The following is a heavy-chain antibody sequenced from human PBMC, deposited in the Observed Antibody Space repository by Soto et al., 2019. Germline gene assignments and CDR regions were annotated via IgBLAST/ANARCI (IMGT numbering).Heavy chain of an antibody. CDR1: GFSLSNARMG. CDR2: IFSNDEK. J-gene: IGHJ4*02. D-gene: IGHD5-12*01. CDR3: ARIVESGYDPRPIDY. Sequence: QVTLKESGPVLVKPTETLTLTCTVSGFSLSNARMGVSWIRQPPGKALEWLAHIFSNDEKPYSTSRKSRLTIPKDTSKSQVVLTMTNMNPVDTATYYCARIVESGYDPRPIDYWGQGTLVTVSS. V-gene: IGHV2-26*01.